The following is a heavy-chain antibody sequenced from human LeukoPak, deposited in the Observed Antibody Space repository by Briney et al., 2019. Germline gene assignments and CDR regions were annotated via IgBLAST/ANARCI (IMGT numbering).Heavy chain of an antibody. D-gene: IGHD2-21*01. CDR2: IYYSGTT. CDR3: ARDNCGGDCYYNWFDP. Sequence: SQSLSLTCTVSGGSISMGDSYWGRIRQPPGKGLEWIGYIYYSGTTYYNPSVKRRVTISVDTSQHRFSLTLRSVTAADTAAYYCARDNCGGDCYYNWFDPWGQGTLVTVSS. V-gene: IGHV4-30-4*08. CDR1: GGSISMGDSY. J-gene: IGHJ5*02.